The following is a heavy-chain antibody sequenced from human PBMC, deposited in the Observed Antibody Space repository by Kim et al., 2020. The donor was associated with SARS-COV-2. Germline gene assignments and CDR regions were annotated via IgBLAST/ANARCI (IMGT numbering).Heavy chain of an antibody. CDR3: ARDRTYYDFWSGFDYYYYGMDV. D-gene: IGHD3-3*01. CDR2: ISYSGST. V-gene: IGHV4-61*01. CDR1: GGSVSSHSYY. Sequence: SETLSLTCTVSGGSVSSHSYYWTWIRQPPGKGLEWIGYISYSGSTNYNPSLKSRVSISVDTSKNLFSLRLSSVTAADTAMYYCARDRTYYDFWSGFDYYYYGMDVWGQGTTVTVYS. J-gene: IGHJ6*02.